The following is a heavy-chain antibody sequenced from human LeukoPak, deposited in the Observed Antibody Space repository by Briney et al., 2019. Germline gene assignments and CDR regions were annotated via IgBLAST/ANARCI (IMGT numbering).Heavy chain of an antibody. CDR2: ISYDGSNK. J-gene: IGHJ4*02. Sequence: GGSLRLSCAASGFTFSSYAMHWVRQAPGKGLEWVAVISYDGSNKYYADSVKGRFTISRDNSKNTLYLQMNSLRAEDTAVYYCARDWYYYDSSGLYRYWGQGTLVTVSS. D-gene: IGHD3-22*01. CDR1: GFTFSSYA. CDR3: ARDWYYYDSSGLYRY. V-gene: IGHV3-30-3*01.